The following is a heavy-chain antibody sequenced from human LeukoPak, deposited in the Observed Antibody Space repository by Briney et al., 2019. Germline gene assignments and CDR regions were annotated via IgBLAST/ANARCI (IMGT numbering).Heavy chain of an antibody. V-gene: IGHV3-7*04. CDR3: ARGGYDYPADY. D-gene: IGHD5-12*01. CDR1: GFTLSSYW. CDR2: IKEDGSEK. Sequence: PGGSLRLSCAASGFTLSSYWMSWVRQAPGKGLEWVANIKEDGSEKYYVDSVKGRFTISRDNAKNSLYLQMNSLGADDTAVYYCARGGYDYPADYWGQGTLVTVSS. J-gene: IGHJ4*02.